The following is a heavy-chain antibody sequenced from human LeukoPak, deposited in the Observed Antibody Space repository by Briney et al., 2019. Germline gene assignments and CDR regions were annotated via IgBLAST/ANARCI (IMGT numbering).Heavy chain of an antibody. CDR3: ASVGYSSGWYY. D-gene: IGHD6-19*01. CDR1: GFTFSSYG. J-gene: IGHJ4*02. V-gene: IGHV3-30*03. Sequence: GRSLRLPCAASGFTFSSYGMHWVRQAPGKGLEWVAVISYDGSNKYYADSVKGRFTISRDNAKNSLYLQMNSLRAEDTAVYYCASVGYSSGWYYWGQGTLVTVSS. CDR2: ISYDGSNK.